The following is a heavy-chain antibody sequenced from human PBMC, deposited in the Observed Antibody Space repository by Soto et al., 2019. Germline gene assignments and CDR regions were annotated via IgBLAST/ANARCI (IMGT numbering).Heavy chain of an antibody. Sequence: QVQLQESGPGLVKPSQTLSLTCTVSGGSISSGGYYWSWIRLHPGEGLGGIGYIYYSGSTCSNPSLKRRVTISVATSKNQFSMKLSSVTAADTAVYYWARVCGGDCHHGMDVLGQGTTVTVSS. D-gene: IGHD2-21*02. CDR3: ARVCGGDCHHGMDV. CDR1: GGSISSGGYY. J-gene: IGHJ6*02. V-gene: IGHV4-31*03. CDR2: IYYSGST.